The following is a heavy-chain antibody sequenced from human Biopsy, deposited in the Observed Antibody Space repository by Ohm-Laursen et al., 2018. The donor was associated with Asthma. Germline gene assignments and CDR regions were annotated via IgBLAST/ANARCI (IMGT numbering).Heavy chain of an antibody. CDR1: GDAMSTSGSY. CDR3: ARAVSSSSYWYFDL. CDR2: IYYSGRT. Sequence: SETLSLTWTVSGDAMSTSGSYWGWIRQSPGKGLEWIGSIYYSGRTYYNPSLESRVTISADTSKNHFSLKVISVTAADTAVYYCARAVSSSSYWYFDLWGRGDLVTVSS. D-gene: IGHD6-6*01. V-gene: IGHV4-39*02. J-gene: IGHJ2*01.